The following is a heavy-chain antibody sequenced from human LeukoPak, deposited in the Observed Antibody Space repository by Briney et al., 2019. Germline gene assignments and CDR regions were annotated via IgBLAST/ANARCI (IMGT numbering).Heavy chain of an antibody. CDR3: ARDGFTIFGVVRYYFDY. Sequence: GGSLRLSCAASGFTFSSYWMSWVRQAPGKGLEWVANIKQDGSEKYYVDSVKGRFTISRDNAKNSLYLQMNSLRAEDTAVYYCARDGFTIFGVVRYYFDYWGQGTLVTVSS. CDR2: IKQDGSEK. CDR1: GFTFSSYW. V-gene: IGHV3-7*01. J-gene: IGHJ4*02. D-gene: IGHD3-3*01.